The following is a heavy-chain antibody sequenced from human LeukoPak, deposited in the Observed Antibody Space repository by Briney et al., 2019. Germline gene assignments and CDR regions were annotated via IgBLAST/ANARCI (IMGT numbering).Heavy chain of an antibody. CDR2: ISSSSSYI. V-gene: IGHV3-21*01. CDR3: ARCGITMVRGVITKFDY. J-gene: IGHJ4*02. CDR1: GFTFSSYS. D-gene: IGHD3-10*01. Sequence: GGSLRLSCAASGFTFSSYSMNWVRQAPGKGLEWVSSISSSSSYIYYADSVKGRFTISRDNAKNSLYLQMNSPRAEDTAVYYCARCGITMVRGVITKFDYWGQGTLVTVSS.